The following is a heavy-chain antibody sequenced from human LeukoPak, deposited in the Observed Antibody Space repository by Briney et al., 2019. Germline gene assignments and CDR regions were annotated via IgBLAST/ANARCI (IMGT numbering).Heavy chain of an antibody. CDR2: ISYDGSNK. V-gene: IGHV3-30-3*01. CDR3: ARDRTNYYDSSGYIGTMDY. D-gene: IGHD3-22*01. J-gene: IGHJ4*02. CDR1: GFTFSSYA. Sequence: PGGSLRLSCAASGFTFSSYAMHWVRQAPGKRLEWVAVISYDGSNKYYADSVKGRFTISRDNSKNTLYLQMNSLRAEDTAVYYCARDRTNYYDSSGYIGTMDYWGQGTLVTVSS.